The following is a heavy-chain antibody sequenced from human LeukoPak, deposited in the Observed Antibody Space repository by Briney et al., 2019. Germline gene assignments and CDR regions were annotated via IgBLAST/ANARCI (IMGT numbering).Heavy chain of an antibody. V-gene: IGHV5-51*07. D-gene: IGHD1-26*01. CDR3: ARSEWELLEFDY. CDR1: GSFITNDW. Sequence: GESLQISCKGAGSFITNDWIGWVHQLPGKGLEWVGIIYPGDSDTRYSPSLQGHVTISADKSISTAYLQWSSLKASDTAMYYCARSEWELLEFDYWGQGTLVTVSS. CDR2: IYPGDSDT. J-gene: IGHJ4*02.